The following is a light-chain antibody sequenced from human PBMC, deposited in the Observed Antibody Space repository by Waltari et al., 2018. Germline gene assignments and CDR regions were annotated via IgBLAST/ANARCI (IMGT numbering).Light chain of an antibody. CDR3: SSYTRHETGI. J-gene: IGLJ2*01. V-gene: IGLV2-14*01. Sequence: QSALTQPASVSGSPGQSITISCTGTSSDVGGYNFVSWYPQHPGKVPKLNIYEVNNRPSGVYNRFSGAQSGNTASLTISGLQAEDEADYYCSSYTRHETGIFGGGTKLTVL. CDR1: SSDVGGYNF. CDR2: EVN.